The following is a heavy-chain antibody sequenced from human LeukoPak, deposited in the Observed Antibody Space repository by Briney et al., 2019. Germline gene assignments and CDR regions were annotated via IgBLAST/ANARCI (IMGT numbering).Heavy chain of an antibody. V-gene: IGHV1-24*01. CDR2: FDPYDGET. CDR1: GSTLTELS. Sequence: ASVRVSCRVSGSTLTELSMNWVRQAPGKGLEWLGGFDPYDGETIYAQKFQGRVTITADESTNSAYMELSSLRSEDTAVYYCARGGRSSFEDFDYWGQGTLVTVSS. D-gene: IGHD3-16*01. J-gene: IGHJ4*02. CDR3: ARGGRSSFEDFDY.